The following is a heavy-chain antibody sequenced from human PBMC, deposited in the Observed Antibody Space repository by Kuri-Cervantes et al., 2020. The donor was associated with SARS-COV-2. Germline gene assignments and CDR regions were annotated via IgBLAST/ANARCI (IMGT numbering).Heavy chain of an antibody. V-gene: IGHV3-30-3*01. CDR2: ISYDGSNN. D-gene: IGHD3-16*01. J-gene: IGHJ4*02. CDR3: ARRLDFAWGGY. CDR1: GFTFSSYA. Sequence: GESLKISCDASGFTFSSYAMHWVRQAPGKGLEWVAVISYDGSNNYYAASVKGRFTISRDNSNNSLYLQMNSLRAEDAAVYYCARRLDFAWGGYWGQGTLVTVSS.